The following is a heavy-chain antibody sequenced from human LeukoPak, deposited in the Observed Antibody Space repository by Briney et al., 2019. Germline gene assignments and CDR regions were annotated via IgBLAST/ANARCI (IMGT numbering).Heavy chain of an antibody. D-gene: IGHD2-2*01. CDR2: IYYIGST. V-gene: IGHV4-59*01. Sequence: KPSETLSLTCTVSGGSISSYYWNWIRQPPGKGLEWIGYIYYIGSTNYNPSLKSRVSISVDTSKNQFSLKLRSVTAADTAVYYCARTEAFCSDTSCSNWFDPWGQGTLVTVSS. J-gene: IGHJ5*02. CDR1: GGSISSYY. CDR3: ARTEAFCSDTSCSNWFDP.